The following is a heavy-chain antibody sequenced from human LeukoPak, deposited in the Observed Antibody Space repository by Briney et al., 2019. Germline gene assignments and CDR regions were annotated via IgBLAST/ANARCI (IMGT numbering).Heavy chain of an antibody. J-gene: IGHJ3*01. CDR2: INPSGGST. CDR3: ARGKAASGDVFDF. CDR1: GGTFSSYA. D-gene: IGHD2-15*01. Sequence: ASVKVSCKASGGTFSSYAISWVRQAPGQGLQWMGIINPSGGSTTYAQKFQGRVTMTRDTPTVTAYMELSSLRSEDTAVYYCARGKAASGDVFDFWGQGTMVTVSS. V-gene: IGHV1-46*01.